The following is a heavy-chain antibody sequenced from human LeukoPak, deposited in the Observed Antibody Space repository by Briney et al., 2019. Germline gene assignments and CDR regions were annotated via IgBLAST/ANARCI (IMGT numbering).Heavy chain of an antibody. V-gene: IGHV3-48*03. Sequence: GGSLRLSCAASGFTFSNYAMNWVRQAPGKGLEWVSYISSSGSTIYYADSVKGRFTISRDNAKNSLYLQMNSLRAEDTAVYYCARSPGYGDYGHHDYWGQGTLVTVSS. CDR2: ISSSGSTI. CDR1: GFTFSNYA. CDR3: ARSPGYGDYGHHDY. D-gene: IGHD4-17*01. J-gene: IGHJ4*02.